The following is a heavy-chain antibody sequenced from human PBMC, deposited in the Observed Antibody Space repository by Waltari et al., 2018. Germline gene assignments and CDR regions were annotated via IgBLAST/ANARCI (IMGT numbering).Heavy chain of an antibody. Sequence: QVQLQESGPGLVKPSETLSLTCTVSGGSISSYYWSWIRQPPGKGLEWIGYIYYSGSTNYNPSLKSRVTISVDTSKNQFSLKLSSVTAADTAVYYCARDRGALYYLDYWGQGTLVTVSS. D-gene: IGHD3-10*01. CDR3: ARDRGALYYLDY. CDR2: IYYSGST. J-gene: IGHJ4*02. V-gene: IGHV4-59*01. CDR1: GGSISSYY.